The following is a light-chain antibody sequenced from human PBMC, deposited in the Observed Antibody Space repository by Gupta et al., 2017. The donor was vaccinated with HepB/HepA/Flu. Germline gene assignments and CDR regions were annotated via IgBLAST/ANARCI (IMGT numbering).Light chain of an antibody. CDR2: AAS. CDR3: QQNYSSPRT. J-gene: IGKJ1*01. CDR1: QGVSTY. V-gene: IGKV1-8*01. Sequence: AIRMTQSPSSFSASTGDKVTITCRASQGVSTYLAWYQVKPGRAPKLLIYAASTLQTGVPSRFSGSGSGTDFTLTVSCLQSEDFATYYCQQNYSSPRTFGQGTRVEI.